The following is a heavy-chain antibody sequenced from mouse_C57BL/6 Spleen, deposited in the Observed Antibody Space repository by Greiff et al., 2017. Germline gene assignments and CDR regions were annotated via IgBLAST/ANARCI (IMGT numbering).Heavy chain of an antibody. D-gene: IGHD2-3*01. CDR1: GYTFTDYN. CDR3: ARWGYSYAMDY. CDR2: INPNNGGT. V-gene: IGHV1-22*01. J-gene: IGHJ4*01. Sequence: VQLKESGPELVKPGASVKMSCKASGYTFTDYNMHWVKQSHGKSLEWIGYINPNNGGTSYNQKFKGKATLTVNKSSSTAYMELRSLTSEDSAVYNCARWGYSYAMDYWGQGTSVTVSS.